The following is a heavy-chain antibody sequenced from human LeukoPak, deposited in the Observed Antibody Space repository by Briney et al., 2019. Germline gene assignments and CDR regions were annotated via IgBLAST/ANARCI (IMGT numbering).Heavy chain of an antibody. V-gene: IGHV3-30*02. J-gene: IGHJ4*02. D-gene: IGHD1-7*01. CDR1: GFTFSTYG. CDR2: IWFDGSNK. Sequence: GGTLRLSCAASGFTFSTYGMHWVRQAPGKGLEWVALIWFDGSNKYYPDSVKGRFTISRDNSKNTLYLQMNSLRAEDTAVYYCVLEWLGTGFDYWGQGTLVTVSS. CDR3: VLEWLGTGFDY.